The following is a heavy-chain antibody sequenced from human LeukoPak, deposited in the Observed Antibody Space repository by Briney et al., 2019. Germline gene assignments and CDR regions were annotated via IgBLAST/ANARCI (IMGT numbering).Heavy chain of an antibody. J-gene: IGHJ4*02. V-gene: IGHV4-34*01. Sequence: SETLSLTCAVYGGSFSVHYWSWIRQPPGKGLEWIGEINHSGSTNYNPSLKSRVTISVDTSKNQFSLKLSSVTAADTAVYYCARGNDDFDYWGQGTLVTVSS. CDR1: GGSFSVHY. CDR2: INHSGST. CDR3: ARGNDDFDY. D-gene: IGHD1-1*01.